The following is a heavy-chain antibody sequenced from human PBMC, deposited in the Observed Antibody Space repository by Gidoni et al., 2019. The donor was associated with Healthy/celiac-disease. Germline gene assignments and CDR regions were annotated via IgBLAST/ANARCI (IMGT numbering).Heavy chain of an antibody. V-gene: IGHV3-23*01. J-gene: IGHJ4*02. CDR2: ISGSGGST. CDR3: AKDLGYSSSWYGGVPPEFDY. Sequence: EVQLLESGGGLVQPGGSLRLSCAASGFTFSSYAMRWVRQAPGKGLEWVSAISGSGGSTYYADSVKGRFTISRDNSKNTLYLQMNSLRAEDTAVYYCAKDLGYSSSWYGGVPPEFDYWGQGTLVTVSS. D-gene: IGHD6-13*01. CDR1: GFTFSSYA.